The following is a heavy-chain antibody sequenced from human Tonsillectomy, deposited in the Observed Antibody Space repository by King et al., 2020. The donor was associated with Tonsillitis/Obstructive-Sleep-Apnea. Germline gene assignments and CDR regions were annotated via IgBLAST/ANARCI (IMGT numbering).Heavy chain of an antibody. Sequence: CTVSGGSISSGGYYWIWIRQHPGKVLEWIGYIYYSVSTYYNPSLKSRVTISVDTSKNQFSLKLSSVTAADTALYSCAREVEDSGVNWFDTWGQGTLVTVSS. J-gene: IGHJ5*02. D-gene: IGHD2-8*01. CDR3: AREVEDSGVNWFDT. CDR2: IYYSVST. V-gene: IGHV4-31*03. CDR1: GGSISSGGYY.